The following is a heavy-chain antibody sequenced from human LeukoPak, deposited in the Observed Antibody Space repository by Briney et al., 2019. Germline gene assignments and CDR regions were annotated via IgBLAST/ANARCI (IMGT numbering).Heavy chain of an antibody. CDR1: GFTFSSYA. J-gene: IGHJ4*02. CDR2: ISYDGSNK. V-gene: IGHV3-30*04. D-gene: IGHD3-22*01. Sequence: GGSLRLSCAASGFTFSSYAMHWVHQAPGKGLEWVAVISYDGSNKYYADSVKGRFTISRDNSKNTLYLQMNSLRAEDTAVYYCARTSYDSSGYYWILGYWGQGTLVTVSS. CDR3: ARTSYDSSGYYWILGY.